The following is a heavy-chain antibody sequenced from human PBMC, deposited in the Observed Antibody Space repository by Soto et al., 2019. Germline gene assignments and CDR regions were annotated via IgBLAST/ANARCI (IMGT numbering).Heavy chain of an antibody. Sequence: GGSLRLSCASSGFTFSSYSMSWVRQAPGKGLEWVSSINESGGSTYYPDSVKGRFTISRDNSKNTLYLQMGSLRAEDTAVYYCVNGLSSDWAPTDGFDVRGPGPSLPRSS. CDR3: VNGLSSDWAPTDGFDV. CDR2: INESGGST. D-gene: IGHD2-2*01. CDR1: GFTFSSYS. V-gene: IGHV3-23*01. J-gene: IGHJ6*02.